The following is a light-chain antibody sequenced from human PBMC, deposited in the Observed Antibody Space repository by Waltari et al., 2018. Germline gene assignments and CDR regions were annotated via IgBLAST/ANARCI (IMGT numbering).Light chain of an antibody. V-gene: IGLV1-40*01. Sequence: QSVLTQPPSVSGAPGQTITISCTGSSSNIGAHYDVHWYQQLPGTAPKLLLHGTTTGPPGVPARFSVSKSGTSASLAITGLQAEDEGDYYCQSYDSSLSGSGVFGTGTSVTVL. CDR2: GTT. CDR3: QSYDSSLSGSGV. J-gene: IGLJ1*01. CDR1: SSNIGAHYD.